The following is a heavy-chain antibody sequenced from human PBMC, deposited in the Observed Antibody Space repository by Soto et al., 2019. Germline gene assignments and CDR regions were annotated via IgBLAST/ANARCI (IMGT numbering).Heavy chain of an antibody. CDR2: IYHSGRT. CDR1: GDSITNDRW. CDR3: TANGYYSLDY. J-gene: IGHJ4*02. V-gene: IGHV4-4*02. Sequence: QVQLQESGPGLVKPSGTLSLTCSVSGDSITNDRWWSWVRQSPGKGLEWIGEIYHSGRTNYNPSLKSRVIISVDKSKNNFSLTLSSVTAADTAVYYGTANGYYSLDYWGQGSLVTVSS. D-gene: IGHD5-12*01.